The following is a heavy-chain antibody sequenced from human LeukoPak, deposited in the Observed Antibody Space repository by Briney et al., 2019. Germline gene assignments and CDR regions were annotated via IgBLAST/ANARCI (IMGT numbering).Heavy chain of an antibody. CDR1: GYTFTSYA. J-gene: IGHJ4*02. D-gene: IGHD4-17*01. Sequence: WASVKVSCKASGYTFTSYAMHWVRQAPGQRLEWMGWINVGNGNTKYSQEFQGRVTITRDTSASTVYMELSSLRSEDMAVYYCAKVAARYGDYYFDYWGQGTLVTVSS. CDR2: INVGNGNT. V-gene: IGHV1-3*03. CDR3: AKVAARYGDYYFDY.